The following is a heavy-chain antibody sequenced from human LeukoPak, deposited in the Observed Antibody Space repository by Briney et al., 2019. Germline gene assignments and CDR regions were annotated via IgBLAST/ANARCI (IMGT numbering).Heavy chain of an antibody. CDR2: ISPDGSQK. V-gene: IGHV3-7*01. J-gene: IGHJ4*02. Sequence: GGSLTLSCAASGFTFSGNWMSWVRQAPGKGLEWVASISPDGSQKLYVDSVKGRLTISRDNTKSSLYLQMNSLGAGDTAMYYCAKLLGTATTYDSWGQGTRVTVSS. D-gene: IGHD5-24*01. CDR1: GFTFSGNW. CDR3: AKLLGTATTYDS.